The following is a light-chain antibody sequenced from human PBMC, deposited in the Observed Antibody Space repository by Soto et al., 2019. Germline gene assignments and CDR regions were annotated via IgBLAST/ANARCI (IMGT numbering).Light chain of an antibody. CDR3: CSYAASSVV. V-gene: IGLV2-23*01. J-gene: IGLJ2*01. CDR1: SSDVGNYNL. Sequence: QSALTQPASVSGSPGQSITISCTGTSSDVGNYNLVSWYQQHPGKAPKLMIYEGSKRPSGVSNRFSGSKSGNTASLTISGLQAEDETDYYCCSYAASSVVFGGGTKLTVL. CDR2: EGS.